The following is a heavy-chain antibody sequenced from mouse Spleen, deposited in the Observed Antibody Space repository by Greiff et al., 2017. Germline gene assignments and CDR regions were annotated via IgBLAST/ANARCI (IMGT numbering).Heavy chain of an antibody. CDR3: ARQWDGGYFDV. V-gene: IGHV5-12*01. CDR2: ISNGGGST. CDR1: GFTFSDYY. Sequence: EVMLVESGGGLVQPGGSLKLSCAASGFTFSDYYMYWVRQTPEKRLEWVAYISNGGGSTYYPDTVKGRFTISRDNAKNTLYLQMSRLKSEDTAMYYCARQWDGGYFDVWGTGTTVTVSS. J-gene: IGHJ1*03. D-gene: IGHD4-1*01.